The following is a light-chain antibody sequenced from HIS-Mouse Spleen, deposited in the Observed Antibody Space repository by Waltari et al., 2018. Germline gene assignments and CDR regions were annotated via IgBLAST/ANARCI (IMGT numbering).Light chain of an antibody. Sequence: EIVLNESPDFQSVTPKEKVTITCRASQRICSSLHWYQQKPDQSPKLLIKYASQSFSGVPSRFSGRGSGTDFTLTLNSLEAEDAATYYCHQSSSLPYTFGQGTKLEIK. V-gene: IGKV6-21*01. CDR1: QRICSS. J-gene: IGKJ2*01. CDR2: YAS. CDR3: HQSSSLPYT.